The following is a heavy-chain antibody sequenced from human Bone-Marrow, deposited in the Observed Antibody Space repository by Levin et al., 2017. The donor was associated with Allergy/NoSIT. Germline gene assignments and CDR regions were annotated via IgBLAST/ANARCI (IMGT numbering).Heavy chain of an antibody. Sequence: ASVKVSCKASGYTFTGYYMHWVRQAPGQGLEWMGWINPNSGGTNYAQKFHGRVTMTRDTSISTAYMELSRLRYDDTAVYYCASFAVVPAAIGKVGGFDYWGQGTLVTVSS. CDR1: GYTFTGYY. J-gene: IGHJ4*02. V-gene: IGHV1-2*02. CDR2: INPNSGGT. D-gene: IGHD2-2*01. CDR3: ASFAVVPAAIGKVGGFDY.